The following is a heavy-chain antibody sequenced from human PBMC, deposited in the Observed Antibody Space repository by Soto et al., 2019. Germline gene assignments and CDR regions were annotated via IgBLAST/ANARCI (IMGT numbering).Heavy chain of an antibody. CDR2: IHSDGSST. J-gene: IGHJ4*02. Sequence: EVQLVESGGGLVQPGGSLRLSCPASGFTFSSYWMHWVRQAPGMGLVWVSRIHSDGSSTTYADFVKGRFTISRDNAKNTLYLQMNSLRPEDTAVYYCVSGIASPGAYDYFDYWGQGTLVTVSS. D-gene: IGHD6-13*01. CDR1: GFTFSSYW. V-gene: IGHV3-74*01. CDR3: VSGIASPGAYDYFDY.